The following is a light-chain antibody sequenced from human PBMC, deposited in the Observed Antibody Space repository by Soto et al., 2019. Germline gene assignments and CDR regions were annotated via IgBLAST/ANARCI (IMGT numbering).Light chain of an antibody. V-gene: IGKV3-15*01. CDR3: QHYNNWPPIT. J-gene: IGKJ5*01. CDR2: GAS. CDR1: QSVSSN. Sequence: EIVMTDSPATLSVSPGERASLSCRASQSVSSNLAWYQQKPGQAPRLLIYGASTRATGVPARFSGSGSGTEFTLTISSLQSEDFAIYYCQHYNNWPPITFGQGTRLE.